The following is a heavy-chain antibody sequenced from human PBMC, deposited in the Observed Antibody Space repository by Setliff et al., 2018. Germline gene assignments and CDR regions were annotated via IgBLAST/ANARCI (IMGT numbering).Heavy chain of an antibody. CDR2: INNDGSSG. V-gene: IGHV3-74*01. CDR1: GFTFSSYW. CDR3: ARSPGWIPWFDS. Sequence: HPGGSLRLSCAASGFTFSSYWMHWVSQVPGKGLVWVSRINNDGSSGDYADSVKGRFTISRDNAKTSLYLQMDSLRVEDTAVYFCARSPGWIPWFDSWGQGTLVTVSS. J-gene: IGHJ5*01. D-gene: IGHD5-18*01.